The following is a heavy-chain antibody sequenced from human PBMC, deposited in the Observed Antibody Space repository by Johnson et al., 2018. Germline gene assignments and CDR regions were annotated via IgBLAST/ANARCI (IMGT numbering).Heavy chain of an antibody. CDR1: GFTFSSYG. D-gene: IGHD3-10*01. V-gene: IGHV3-21*01. Sequence: VQLVEAGGGVVEAGMSLRLSCAASGFTFSSYGMHWVRKAPGKGLEWVSSLSSSSSYIYYADSLKGRFTMSRDNAKNTLYLQMNSLRVEDTAVYYCARFIIPGDAFDIWGQGTMVTVSS. J-gene: IGHJ3*02. CDR2: LSSSSSYI. CDR3: ARFIIPGDAFDI.